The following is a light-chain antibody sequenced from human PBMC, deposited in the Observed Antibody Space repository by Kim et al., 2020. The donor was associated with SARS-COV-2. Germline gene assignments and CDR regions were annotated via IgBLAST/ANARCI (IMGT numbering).Light chain of an antibody. CDR1: QTTDKY. CDR2: AAS. Sequence: SSAVGERVTITCRARQTTDKYLNWYHQRRGKAPDLLIDAASTLEGGVPSRCSGSGYGTEFTLTITKLQPEDVGTYYCQQSYSIWMFGQGTKVDIK. J-gene: IGKJ1*01. V-gene: IGKV1-39*01. CDR3: QQSYSIWM.